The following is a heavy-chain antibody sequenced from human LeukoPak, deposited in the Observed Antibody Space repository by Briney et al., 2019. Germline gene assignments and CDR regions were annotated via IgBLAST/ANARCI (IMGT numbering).Heavy chain of an antibody. Sequence: GGSLRLSCAASGFTFDDYAMHWVRQAPGKGLEWVSGISWNSGNIGYAVSVKGRFTISRDNAKNSLYLQMNSLRAEDTALYYCAKDKGYNYGYKDYGMDVWGQGTTVTVSS. V-gene: IGHV3-9*01. CDR2: ISWNSGNI. CDR1: GFTFDDYA. D-gene: IGHD5-18*01. J-gene: IGHJ6*02. CDR3: AKDKGYNYGYKDYGMDV.